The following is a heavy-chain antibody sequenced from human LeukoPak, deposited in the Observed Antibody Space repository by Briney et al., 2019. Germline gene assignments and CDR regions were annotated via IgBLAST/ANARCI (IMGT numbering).Heavy chain of an antibody. CDR2: IKQDGSDK. V-gene: IGHV3-7*01. J-gene: IGHJ3*02. Sequence: GDSLRLSCAASGFTFTKYWMTWVRQAPGKGLGWVGNIKQDGSDKNYMDSVKGRFTISRDNAKNSLYLQMNSLRAEDTAVYYCARDPETLISLTSMVRGASDAFDIWGQGTMVTVSS. CDR3: ARDPETLISLTSMVRGASDAFDI. D-gene: IGHD3-10*01. CDR1: GFTFTKYW.